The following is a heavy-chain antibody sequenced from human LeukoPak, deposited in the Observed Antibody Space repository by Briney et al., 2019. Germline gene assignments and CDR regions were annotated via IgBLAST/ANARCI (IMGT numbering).Heavy chain of an antibody. J-gene: IGHJ4*02. CDR3: ARRAAAARTFDY. D-gene: IGHD6-13*01. Sequence: SVKVSCKASGGTFSSYASSWVRQAPGQGLEWMGRIIPILGIANYAQKFQGRVTITADKSTSTAYMELSSLRSEDTAVYYCARRAAAARTFDYWGQGTLVTVSS. CDR1: GGTFSSYA. CDR2: IIPILGIA. V-gene: IGHV1-69*04.